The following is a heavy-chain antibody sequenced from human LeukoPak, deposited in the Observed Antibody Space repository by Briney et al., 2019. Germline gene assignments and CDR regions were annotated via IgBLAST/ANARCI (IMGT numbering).Heavy chain of an antibody. V-gene: IGHV5-51*01. Sequence: GESLKISCKGSGYTFTNDWIGWVRQMPGKGLEWMGIVYPGTSDTIFSPSFQGQVTISADKSISTAYLQWSSLKASDTAIYYCARRKCGGFDYWGQGTLVTVSS. D-gene: IGHD2-21*01. CDR2: VYPGTSDT. CDR3: ARRKCGGFDY. J-gene: IGHJ4*02. CDR1: GYTFTNDW.